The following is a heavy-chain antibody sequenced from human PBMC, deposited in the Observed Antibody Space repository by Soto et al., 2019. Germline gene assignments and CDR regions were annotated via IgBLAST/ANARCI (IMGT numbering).Heavy chain of an antibody. D-gene: IGHD5-12*01. Sequence: QLQLQDSGPGLVKPSETLSLTCTVSGGSISTSGYYWGWIRQPPGKGLEWIGSFYSSGNTYYNPSLKSRVTISVDTSRNQFSLKLNSVTAADTAVYYCARHLHGYTLAGNFDYWGQGTLVTVSS. CDR1: GGSISTSGYY. CDR3: ARHLHGYTLAGNFDY. J-gene: IGHJ4*02. V-gene: IGHV4-39*01. CDR2: FYSSGNT.